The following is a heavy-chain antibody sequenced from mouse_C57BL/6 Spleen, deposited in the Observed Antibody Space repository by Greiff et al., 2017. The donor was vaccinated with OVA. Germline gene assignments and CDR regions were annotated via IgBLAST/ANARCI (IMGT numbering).Heavy chain of an antibody. CDR1: GYTFTDYY. J-gene: IGHJ3*01. CDR3: ARSRMVTTWFAY. Sequence: EVQLQQSGPELVKPGASVKISCKASGYTFTDYYMNWVKQSHGKSLEWIGDINPNNGGTSYNQKFKGKATLTVDKSSSTAYMELRSLTSEDSAVYYCARSRMVTTWFAYWGQGTLVTVSA. V-gene: IGHV1-26*01. CDR2: INPNNGGT. D-gene: IGHD2-2*01.